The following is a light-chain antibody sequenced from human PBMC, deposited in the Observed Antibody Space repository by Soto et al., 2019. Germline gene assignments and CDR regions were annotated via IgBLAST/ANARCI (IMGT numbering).Light chain of an antibody. Sequence: DSQRTQSPSTLSGSVGDRVTITCRASQTISSWLAWYQQKPGKAPKLLIYKASTLKSGVPSRFSGSGSGTEFTLTISSLQPDDFATYYCQRYNSYSEAFGQGTKVDIK. V-gene: IGKV1-5*03. CDR1: QTISSW. J-gene: IGKJ1*01. CDR3: QRYNSYSEA. CDR2: KAS.